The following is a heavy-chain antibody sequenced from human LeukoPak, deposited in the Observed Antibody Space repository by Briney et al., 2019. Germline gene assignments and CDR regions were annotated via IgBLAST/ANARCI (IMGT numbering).Heavy chain of an antibody. V-gene: IGHV3-30-3*01. D-gene: IGHD3-22*01. CDR2: ISYAGSNK. CDR3: ARGLYYYDSCGYWAPYFDY. CDR1: GFTFSSYA. Sequence: GGSLRLSCAASGFTFSSYAMHWVRQAPGKGLEWVAVISYAGSNKYYADSVKGRFTISRDNSKNTLYLQMNSLRAEDTAVYYCARGLYYYDSCGYWAPYFDYWGQGTLVTVSS. J-gene: IGHJ4*02.